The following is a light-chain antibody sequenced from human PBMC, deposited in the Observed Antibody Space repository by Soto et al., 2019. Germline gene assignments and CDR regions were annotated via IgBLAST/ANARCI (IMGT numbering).Light chain of an antibody. V-gene: IGKV3-20*01. CDR2: GAS. Sequence: EIVLTQSPGTLSLSPGERATLSCRASQSVSSSYLAWYQQKPGQAPRLLIYGASSRATGIPDRFSGSGSGTDCTLTIIRLDPEDFAVYYCQQFGSSPLFTFGPGTKVDVK. CDR1: QSVSSSY. CDR3: QQFGSSPLFT. J-gene: IGKJ3*01.